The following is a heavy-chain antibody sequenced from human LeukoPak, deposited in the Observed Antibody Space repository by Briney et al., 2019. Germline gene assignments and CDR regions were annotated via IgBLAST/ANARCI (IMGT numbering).Heavy chain of an antibody. CDR3: AKDPLVRGVTYDY. CDR2: ISGSGGMT. V-gene: IGHV3-23*01. J-gene: IGHJ4*02. CDR1: GFTFRNYA. Sequence: GGSLRLSCAASGFTFRNYAMTWVRQAPGKGLEWVSAISGSGGMTYYEDSVKGRFTISRDNSKNTLYLQVNSLRAEDTAVYYCAKDPLVRGVTYDYWGQGTLVTVS. D-gene: IGHD3-10*01.